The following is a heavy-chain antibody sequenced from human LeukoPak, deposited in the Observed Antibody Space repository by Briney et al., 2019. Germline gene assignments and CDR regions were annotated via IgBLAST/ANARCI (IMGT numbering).Heavy chain of an antibody. V-gene: IGHV3-48*03. CDR2: ISSSGSTI. D-gene: IGHD4-17*01. CDR3: ARGKTRVTYEDAFDM. Sequence: GGSLRLSCAASGFTFSSYEMNWVRQAPGKGLEWVSYISSSGSTIYYADSVKGRFTISRDNAKNSLYLQMNSLRAEDTAVYYCARGKTRVTYEDAFDMWGQGTMVTVSP. CDR1: GFTFSSYE. J-gene: IGHJ3*02.